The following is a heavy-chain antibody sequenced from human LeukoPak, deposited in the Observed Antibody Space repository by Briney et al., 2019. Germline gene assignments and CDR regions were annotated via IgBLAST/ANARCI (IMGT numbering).Heavy chain of an antibody. V-gene: IGHV3-23*01. D-gene: IGHD3-10*01. CDR3: AGRVYYYGSGSYYSWFDP. Sequence: GGSLRLSCAASGFTFSSYAMSWVRQAPGKGLEWVSAISGSGGSTYYADSVKGRFTISRDNSKNTLYLQMNSLRAEDTAVYYCAGRVYYYGSGSYYSWFDPWGQGTLVTVSS. CDR1: GFTFSSYA. J-gene: IGHJ5*02. CDR2: ISGSGGST.